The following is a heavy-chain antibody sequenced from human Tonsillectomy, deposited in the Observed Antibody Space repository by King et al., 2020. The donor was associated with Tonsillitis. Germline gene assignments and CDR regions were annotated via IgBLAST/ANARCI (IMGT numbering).Heavy chain of an antibody. CDR3: ARGVGTAAGHFDY. Sequence: VQLQESGPGLVKPSETLSLTCTVPGGSISSYYWSWIRQPPGKGLEGIGNINYRGSTNYNPSLKSRVTISVDTSKNQFSLKLSSVTAADTAVYYCARGVGTAAGHFDYWGQGTLVTVSS. V-gene: IGHV4-59*01. J-gene: IGHJ4*02. D-gene: IGHD6-13*01. CDR2: INYRGST. CDR1: GGSISSYY.